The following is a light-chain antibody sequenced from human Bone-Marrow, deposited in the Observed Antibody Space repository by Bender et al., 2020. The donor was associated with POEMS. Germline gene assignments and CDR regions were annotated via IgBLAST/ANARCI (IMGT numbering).Light chain of an antibody. Sequence: QSALTQPASVSGSPGQSITISCTGTASDVGAYNYVSWYQQHPGKAPKLVIYDVTYRPSGVSDRFSGSTSGNTASLTISGLQAEDEADYYCCSYAGSSTYVFGGGTKVTVL. V-gene: IGLV2-14*03. CDR3: CSYAGSSTYV. J-gene: IGLJ1*01. CDR1: ASDVGAYNY. CDR2: DVT.